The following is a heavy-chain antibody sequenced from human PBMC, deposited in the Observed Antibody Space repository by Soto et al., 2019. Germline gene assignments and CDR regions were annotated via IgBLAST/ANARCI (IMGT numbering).Heavy chain of an antibody. J-gene: IGHJ6*03. CDR3: ARVGRISIQDGAALYYYYMDV. D-gene: IGHD5-18*01. CDR2: INSDGSST. CDR1: GFTFSSYW. V-gene: IGHV3-74*01. Sequence: GSLRLSCAASGFTFSSYWMHWVRQAPGKGLVWVSRINSDGSSTSYADSVKGRFTISRDNAKNTLYLQMNSLRAEDTAVYYCARVGRISIQDGAALYYYYMDVWGKGTTVTVSS.